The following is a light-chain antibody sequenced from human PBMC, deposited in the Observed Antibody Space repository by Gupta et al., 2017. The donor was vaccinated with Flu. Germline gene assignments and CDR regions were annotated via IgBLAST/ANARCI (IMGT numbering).Light chain of an antibody. Sequence: PAPLSVSPGERATLSCRASEFISSHLDWHQQRPGQAPRRLIFDASTRATGIPARFSGSGYGTESTLTISNLQSEDFAVYYCKQYRNCPNTFGQGTKMDIK. J-gene: IGKJ2*01. CDR3: KQYRNCPNT. CDR1: EFISSH. CDR2: DAS. V-gene: IGKV3-15*01.